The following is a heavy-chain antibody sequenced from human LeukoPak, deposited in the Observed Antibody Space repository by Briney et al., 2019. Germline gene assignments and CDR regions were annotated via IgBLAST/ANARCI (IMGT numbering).Heavy chain of an antibody. Sequence: PGGSLRLSCAASGFTFSSYAMHWVRQAPGKGLEWVAVISYDGSNKYYADSVKGRFTISRDNSKNTLYLQMNSLGAEDTAVYYCARDRIAVALNWFDPWGQGTLVTVSS. CDR3: ARDRIAVALNWFDP. CDR2: ISYDGSNK. V-gene: IGHV3-30*01. CDR1: GFTFSSYA. D-gene: IGHD6-19*01. J-gene: IGHJ5*02.